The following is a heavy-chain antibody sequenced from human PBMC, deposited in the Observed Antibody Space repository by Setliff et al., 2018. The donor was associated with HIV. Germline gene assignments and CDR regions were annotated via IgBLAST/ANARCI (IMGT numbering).Heavy chain of an antibody. Sequence: SETLSLTCTVSGGSISSSSYYWGWIRQPPGKGPEWIGSLYYRGTTYYNPSLKSRVTISTGTSNNQFSLTLSSVTAADTAVYYCARQKKSSSWSPNDYWGQGTLVTVSS. J-gene: IGHJ4*02. V-gene: IGHV4-39*01. CDR3: ARQKKSSSWSPNDY. CDR1: GGSISSSSYY. D-gene: IGHD2-2*01. CDR2: LYYRGTT.